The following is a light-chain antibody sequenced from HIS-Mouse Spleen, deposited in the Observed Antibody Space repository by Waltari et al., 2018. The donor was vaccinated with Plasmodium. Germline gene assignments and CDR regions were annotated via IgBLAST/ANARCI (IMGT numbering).Light chain of an antibody. CDR1: SSNIGGGYD. CDR2: CKS. V-gene: IGLV1-40*01. Sequence: QSVLTQPPSVSGAPGQRVTIPCTGSSSNIGGGYDVHWYQHLPGTAPKLLIHCKSTRPSGVPDRFSGSKSGTSASLAITGLQAEDEADYYCQSYDSSLSGSGVFGGGTKLTVL. J-gene: IGLJ3*02. CDR3: QSYDSSLSGSGV.